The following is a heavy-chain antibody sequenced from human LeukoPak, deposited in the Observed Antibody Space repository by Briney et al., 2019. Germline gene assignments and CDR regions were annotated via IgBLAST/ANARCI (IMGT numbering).Heavy chain of an antibody. CDR1: GFTFSDSY. J-gene: IGHJ4*02. CDR3: ARGTYTAVDY. V-gene: IGHV3-11*04. CDR2: ISGSSGTI. D-gene: IGHD5-18*01. Sequence: GGSLRPSCAASGFTFSDSYMSWLRQAPGKGLECVSYISGSSGTIYYADSAKGRFTISRDNAKNSLYLQMNSLRAEDTAVYYCARGTYTAVDYWGQGTLVTVSS.